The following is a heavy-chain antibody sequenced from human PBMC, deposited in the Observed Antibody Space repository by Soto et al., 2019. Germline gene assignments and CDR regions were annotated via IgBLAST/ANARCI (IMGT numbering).Heavy chain of an antibody. CDR3: ARNMDYYYGRGSGNGHGV. V-gene: IGHV1-2*02. J-gene: IGHJ6*02. D-gene: IGHD3-10*02. CDR2: INPKFGDT. Sequence: QVRLVQSRAEVKEPGDSVRVSCEASGYTFTAYHIHWVRQAPGQGLEWMGWINPKFGDTGYAQDFQGRVSMTSDMSISTVYMELSTLTSDDTAIYYCARNMDYYYGRGSGNGHGVWGQGTTVTVFS. CDR1: GYTFTAYH.